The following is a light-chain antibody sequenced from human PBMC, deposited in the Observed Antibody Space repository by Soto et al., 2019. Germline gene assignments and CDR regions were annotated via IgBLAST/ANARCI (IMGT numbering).Light chain of an antibody. CDR3: QQYGKT. CDR1: QSVSSSY. Sequence: EIVLTQSPGTLSLSPGERATLSCRASQSVSSSYLAWYQQKPGQAPRLLIYGASSRATGIPDRFSGSGSGTDFTLTISRLEPEDFAVYYCQQYGKTFGQGTKWISN. J-gene: IGKJ1*01. CDR2: GAS. V-gene: IGKV3-20*01.